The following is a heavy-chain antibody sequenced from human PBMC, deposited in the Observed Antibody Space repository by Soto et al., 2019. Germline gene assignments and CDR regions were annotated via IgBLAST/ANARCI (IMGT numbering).Heavy chain of an antibody. Sequence: ASVKVSCKASGYTFTGHYIHWVRQAPEQGPEWMGEIGPESGATRYAQKFQGGVTMTRDMSITTVYMELNNLSPDDTAVYYCGRGRSGQIVVFYWGQGTPVTVSS. J-gene: IGHJ4*02. D-gene: IGHD5-12*01. CDR3: GRGRSGQIVVFY. CDR2: IGPESGAT. CDR1: GYTFTGHY. V-gene: IGHV1-2*02.